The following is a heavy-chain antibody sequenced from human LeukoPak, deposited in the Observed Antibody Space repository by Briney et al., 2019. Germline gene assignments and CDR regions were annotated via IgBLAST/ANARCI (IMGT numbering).Heavy chain of an antibody. CDR2: ISSSGRSI. CDR1: GFTFSSYE. Sequence: GGSLRLSCAASGFTFSSYEMNWVRQAPGKGLEWVSYISSSGRSIYYADSVKGRFTISRDNAKKSLYLQMNSLRAEDTAVYYCARDREASVFNYYYGMDVWGQGTTVTVSS. J-gene: IGHJ6*02. CDR3: ARDREASVFNYYYGMDV. D-gene: IGHD1-26*01. V-gene: IGHV3-48*03.